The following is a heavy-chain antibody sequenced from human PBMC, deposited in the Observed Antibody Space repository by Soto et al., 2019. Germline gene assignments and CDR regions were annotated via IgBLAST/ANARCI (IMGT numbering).Heavy chain of an antibody. V-gene: IGHV4-31*03. J-gene: IGHJ4*02. Sequence: SETLSLTCTVSGGSISSGGYYWSWIRQHPGKGLEWIGYIYYSGSTYYNPSLKSRVTISVDTSKNQFSLKLSSVTAADTAVYYCASWDLVGAYYYFDYWGQGTLVTVSS. CDR2: IYYSGST. D-gene: IGHD1-26*01. CDR1: GGSISSGGYY. CDR3: ASWDLVGAYYYFDY.